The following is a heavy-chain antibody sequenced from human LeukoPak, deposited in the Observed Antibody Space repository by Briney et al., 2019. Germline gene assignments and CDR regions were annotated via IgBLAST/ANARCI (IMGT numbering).Heavy chain of an antibody. CDR2: IKEDGSER. V-gene: IGHV3-7*01. CDR3: ARAHSSSFDY. CDR1: GFTFSSYW. Sequence: PGGSLRLSCAASGFTFSSYWMHWVRQAPGKGLEWVANIKEDGSERYYVDSVKGPFTISRDNAKNSLYLQMNSLRAEDTAVYYCARAHSSSFDYWGQGTLVTVSS. D-gene: IGHD6-6*01. J-gene: IGHJ4*02.